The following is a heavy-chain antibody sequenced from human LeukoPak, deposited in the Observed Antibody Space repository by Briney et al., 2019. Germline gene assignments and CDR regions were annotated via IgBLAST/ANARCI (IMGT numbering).Heavy chain of an antibody. D-gene: IGHD1-26*01. CDR2: SNTSNGDT. Sequence: GASVKVSCKASGYTFTTYAVHWVRQAPGQRLEWMGWSNTSNGDTKYSQEFQGRVTITRDTSASTAYMELSSLRSEDMAVYFCARSKSAWDPFDYWGQGTLVTVSS. J-gene: IGHJ4*02. CDR1: GYTFTTYA. V-gene: IGHV1-3*02. CDR3: ARSKSAWDPFDY.